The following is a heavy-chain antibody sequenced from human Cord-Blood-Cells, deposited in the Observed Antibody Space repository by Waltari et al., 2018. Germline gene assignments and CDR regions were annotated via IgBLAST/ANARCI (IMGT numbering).Heavy chain of an antibody. CDR1: GFTFSNAW. CDR2: IKSKTDGGTT. V-gene: IGHV3-15*01. Sequence: GLVKSGGSLRLSCAASGFTFSNAWMSWVRQAPGKGLEWVGRIKSKTDGGTTDYAAPVKGRFTISRDDSKNTLYLQMNSLKTEDTAVYYCAFYSSAYYFDYWGQGTLVTVSS. CDR3: AFYSSAYYFDY. D-gene: IGHD6-6*01. J-gene: IGHJ4*02.